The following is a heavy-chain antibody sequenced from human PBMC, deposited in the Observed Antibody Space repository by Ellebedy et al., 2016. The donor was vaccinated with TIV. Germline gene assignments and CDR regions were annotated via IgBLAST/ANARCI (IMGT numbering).Heavy chain of an antibody. Sequence: MPGGSLRLSCTVSGGSISSSSYYWGWIRQPPGKGLEWIGSIYYSGSTNYNPSLKSRVTISVDTSKNQFSLKLSSVTAADTAVYYCARGVYYDILTGYYPKPGDYWGQGTLVTVSS. V-gene: IGHV4-39*01. CDR1: GGSISSSSYY. J-gene: IGHJ4*02. CDR3: ARGVYYDILTGYYPKPGDY. D-gene: IGHD3-9*01. CDR2: IYYSGST.